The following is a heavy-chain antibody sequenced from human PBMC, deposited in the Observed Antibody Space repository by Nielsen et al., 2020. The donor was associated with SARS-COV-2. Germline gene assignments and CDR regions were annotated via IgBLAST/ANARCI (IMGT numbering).Heavy chain of an antibody. Sequence: ASVKVSCKASGYTFTSYDINWVRQATGQGLEWMGWMNPNSGNTGYAQKFQGRVTMTEDTSTDTAYMELSNLRSEDTAVYYCATGFAVAPVQGGQFYYYYYGMDVWGQGTMVTVSS. V-gene: IGHV1-8*01. CDR1: GYTFTSYD. CDR3: ATGFAVAPVQGGQFYYYYYGMDV. J-gene: IGHJ6*02. D-gene: IGHD6-19*01. CDR2: MNPNSGNT.